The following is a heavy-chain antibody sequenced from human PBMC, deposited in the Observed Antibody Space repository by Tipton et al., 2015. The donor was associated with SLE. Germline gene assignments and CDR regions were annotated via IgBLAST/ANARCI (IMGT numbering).Heavy chain of an antibody. CDR2: IAYSGST. J-gene: IGHJ4*02. V-gene: IGHV4-31*03. CDR1: GGSINSGRYF. Sequence: GLVKPSETLSLTCTVSGGSINSGRYFWSWIRQHPGKGLQWIGYIAYSGSTYYNPSLMSRVTMSIDTSKNQFSLRLTSVTAADTAVYYCAREPDYWGQGTLVTVSS. CDR3: AREPDY.